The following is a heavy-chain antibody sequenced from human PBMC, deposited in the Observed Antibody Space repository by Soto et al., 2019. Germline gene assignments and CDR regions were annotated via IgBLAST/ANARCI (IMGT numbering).Heavy chain of an antibody. CDR3: AKDAVAGTEGHYYYYYYMDV. Sequence: GGSLRLSCAASGFTFSSYAVSWVRQAPGKGLEWVSAISGSGGSTYYADSVKGRFTISRDNSKNTLYLQMNSLRAEDTAVYYCAKDAVAGTEGHYYYYYYMDVWGKGTTVTVSS. J-gene: IGHJ6*03. CDR2: ISGSGGST. CDR1: GFTFSSYA. D-gene: IGHD6-19*01. V-gene: IGHV3-23*01.